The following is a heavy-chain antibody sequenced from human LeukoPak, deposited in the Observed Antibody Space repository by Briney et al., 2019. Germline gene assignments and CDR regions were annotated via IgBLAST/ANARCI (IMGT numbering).Heavy chain of an antibody. D-gene: IGHD3-10*01. V-gene: IGHV4-39*07. CDR3: ARDTMVRGVDY. J-gene: IGHJ4*02. CDR1: VGSISSSSYY. Sequence: SETLSLTCTVSVGSISSSSYYWGCIRRPPEKGLEWIGSIYYSGSTYYNPSLKSRVTISVGTSKNQFSLKLDPVTPAETAWVYRARDTMVRGVDYWGQGTLVT. CDR2: IYYSGST.